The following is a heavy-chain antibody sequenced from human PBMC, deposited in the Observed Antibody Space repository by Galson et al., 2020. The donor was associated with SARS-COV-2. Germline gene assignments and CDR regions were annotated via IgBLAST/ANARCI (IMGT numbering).Heavy chain of an antibody. CDR1: GFTFRTYW. CDR3: AREGEETWYDYVMDA. CDR2: LNSDGSSA. J-gene: IGHJ6*02. D-gene: IGHD3-16*01. V-gene: IGHV3-74*01. Sequence: QSGESLRLSCAASGFTFRTYWMHWVRQDSGKGLQWVSRLNSDGSSAIYADSVKGRLTISRDNAMNMLYLHMNSLRVDDTAVYYFAREGEETWYDYVMDAWGQGTTVTVSS.